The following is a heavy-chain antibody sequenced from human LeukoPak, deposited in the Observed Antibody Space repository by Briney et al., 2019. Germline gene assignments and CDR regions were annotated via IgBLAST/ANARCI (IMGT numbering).Heavy chain of an antibody. D-gene: IGHD3-22*01. CDR2: INPNSGGT. V-gene: IGHV1-2*04. CDR1: GYTFTGYY. Sequence: ATVKVSCKASGYTFTGYYMHWVRQAPGQGLEWMGWINPNSGGTNYAQKFQGWVTMTRDTSISTAYMELSRLRSDDTAVYYCARARIGDAFDIWGQGTMVTVSS. CDR3: ARARIGDAFDI. J-gene: IGHJ3*02.